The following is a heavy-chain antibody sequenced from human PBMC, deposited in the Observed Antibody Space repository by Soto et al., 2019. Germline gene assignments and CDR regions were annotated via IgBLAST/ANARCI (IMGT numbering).Heavy chain of an antibody. V-gene: IGHV1-2*02. D-gene: IGHD6-19*01. J-gene: IGHJ4*02. CDR3: AAAAIPVAGRHPDF. CDR1: GYMFTGFY. CDR2: INPNNGVT. Sequence: ASVKVSCKASGYMFTGFYLHWVRHAPGQGLEWMGWINPNNGVTTYAKNFQGRVTMTRDSSISTAYMELSSLRSDDTAVYFCAAAAIPVAGRHPDFWGQGTVVTVSS.